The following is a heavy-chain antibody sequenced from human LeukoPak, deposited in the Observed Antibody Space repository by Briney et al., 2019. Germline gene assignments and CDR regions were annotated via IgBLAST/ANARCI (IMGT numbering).Heavy chain of an antibody. CDR3: APAGWLQPVQFDY. D-gene: IGHD5-24*01. CDR2: IKQDGSEK. J-gene: IGHJ4*02. V-gene: IGHV3-7*01. Sequence: GGSLRLSCAASGFTFTTYWMSWVRQAPGKGLEWVANIKQDGSEKYYVDSVKGRFTISRDNAKNSLYLQMNSLRAEDTAVYYCAPAGWLQPVQFDYWGQGTLVTVSS. CDR1: GFTFTTYW.